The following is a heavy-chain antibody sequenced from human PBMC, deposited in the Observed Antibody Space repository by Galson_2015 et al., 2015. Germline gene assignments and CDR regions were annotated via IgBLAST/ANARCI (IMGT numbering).Heavy chain of an antibody. Sequence: SVKVSCKASGGTFSSYAISWVRQAPGQGLEWMGGIIPIFGTANYAQKFQGRVTITADESTSTAYMELSSLRSEDTAVYYCARDRGNLVVVLHTSRYYYYMDVWGKGTTVTGSS. D-gene: IGHD2-2*01. CDR3: ARDRGNLVVVLHTSRYYYYMDV. V-gene: IGHV1-69*13. CDR1: GGTFSSYA. CDR2: IIPIFGTA. J-gene: IGHJ6*03.